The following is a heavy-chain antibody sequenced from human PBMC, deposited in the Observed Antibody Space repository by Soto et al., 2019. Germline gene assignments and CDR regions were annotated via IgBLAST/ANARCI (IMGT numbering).Heavy chain of an antibody. CDR3: ARLYCSASSCYSVGAFDI. J-gene: IGHJ3*02. CDR1: GFTFSSYG. D-gene: IGHD2-15*01. Sequence: QVQLVESGGGAVQPGRSLRLSCAASGFTFSSYGMHWVRQAPGKGLEWVALIWFDGSDKYFTESVKGRFTISRDNSKSTLYLQMNSLRAEDTAVYYCARLYCSASSCYSVGAFDIRGQGTMVTVSS. V-gene: IGHV3-33*01. CDR2: IWFDGSDK.